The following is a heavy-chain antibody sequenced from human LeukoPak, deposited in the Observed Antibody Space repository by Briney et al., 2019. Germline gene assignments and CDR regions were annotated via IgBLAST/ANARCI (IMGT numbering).Heavy chain of an antibody. Sequence: GGSLRLSCAASGFSFTNAWMNWVRQAPGKGLEWVGRIKSKADGGAIHYAAPVRGRFSISRDDSINTVYLQMDSLKADDTAVYYCLTRLRSTIGVDYWGQGTLVTVSS. J-gene: IGHJ4*01. CDR2: IKSKADGGAI. CDR3: LTRLRSTIGVDY. CDR1: GFSFTNAW. V-gene: IGHV3-15*01. D-gene: IGHD5/OR15-5a*01.